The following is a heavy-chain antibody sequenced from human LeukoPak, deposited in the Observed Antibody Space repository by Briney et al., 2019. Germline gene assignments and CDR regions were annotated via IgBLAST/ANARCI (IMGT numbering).Heavy chain of an antibody. CDR3: ARFSVVAANNWFDP. J-gene: IGHJ5*02. V-gene: IGHV1-69*13. CDR1: GGTFSSYA. Sequence: GASVTVSFKASGGTFSSYAISWVRQAPGQGLEWMGGIIPIFGTANYAQKFQGRVTITADESTSTAYMELSSLRSEDTAVYYCARFSVVAANNWFDPWGQGTLVTVSS. CDR2: IIPIFGTA. D-gene: IGHD2-15*01.